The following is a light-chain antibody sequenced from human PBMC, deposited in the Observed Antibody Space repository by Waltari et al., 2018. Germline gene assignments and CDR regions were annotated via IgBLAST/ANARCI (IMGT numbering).Light chain of an antibody. Sequence: EIVLKQSPGTLSLSPGERATLSCRASQSVGRTLAWYQQRPGQAPRLLIYGASSRAADIPDRFAGSGSGTDFSLTINRLEPEDFAVYYCQHYLRLPVSFGQGTKVEIK. J-gene: IGKJ1*01. CDR1: QSVGRT. CDR3: QHYLRLPVS. V-gene: IGKV3-20*01. CDR2: GAS.